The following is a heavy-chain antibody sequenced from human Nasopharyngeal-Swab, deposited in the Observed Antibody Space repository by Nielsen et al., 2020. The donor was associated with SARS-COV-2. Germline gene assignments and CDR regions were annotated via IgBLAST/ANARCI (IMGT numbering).Heavy chain of an antibody. D-gene: IGHD1-26*01. Sequence: GSLRLSCTVSGGSISSYYWTWIRQSPGKGLEWIGYIYYSGSTDYNPSLKGRVTISVDTSKNQSSLKLNSVTAADTAVYYCARRETIVGSFDYWGQGTLVTVSS. J-gene: IGHJ4*02. CDR1: GGSISSYY. CDR3: ARRETIVGSFDY. V-gene: IGHV4-59*08. CDR2: IYYSGST.